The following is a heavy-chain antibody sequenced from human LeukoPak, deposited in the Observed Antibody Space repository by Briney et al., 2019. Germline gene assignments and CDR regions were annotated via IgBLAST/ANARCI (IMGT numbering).Heavy chain of an antibody. CDR3: AKGTGSSETSYYYYGMDV. CDR2: ISGSGGST. D-gene: IGHD1-26*01. CDR1: GFTFSSYA. Sequence: GGSLRLSCAASGFTFSSYAMSWVRQAPGKGLERVSAISGSGGSTYYADSVKGRFTISRDNSKNTLYLQMNSLRAGDTAVYYCAKGTGSSETSYYYYGMDVWGQGTTVTVSS. V-gene: IGHV3-23*01. J-gene: IGHJ6*02.